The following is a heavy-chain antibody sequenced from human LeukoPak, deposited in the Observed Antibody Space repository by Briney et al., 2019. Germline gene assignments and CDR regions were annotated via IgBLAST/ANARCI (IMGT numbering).Heavy chain of an antibody. D-gene: IGHD1-1*01. V-gene: IGHV3-15*01. J-gene: IGHJ4*02. Sequence: PGRSLSLPCQVSAFTFSNVWMNWVRRAPGKGLEWIGRIKTKTDGGTTEYAAPVKGRFTISRDDSKNTVYLQMNSLKTEDTALYYCVTRVKSTGDYWGQGTLVTVSS. CDR2: IKTKTDGGTT. CDR1: AFTFSNVW. CDR3: VTRVKSTGDY.